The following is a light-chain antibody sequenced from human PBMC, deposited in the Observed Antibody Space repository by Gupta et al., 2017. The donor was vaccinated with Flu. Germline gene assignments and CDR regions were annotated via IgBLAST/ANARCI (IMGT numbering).Light chain of an antibody. CDR2: AAS. J-gene: IGKJ2*01. CDR1: QGISSY. V-gene: IGKV1-9*01. CDR3: QQLNSDPPMYT. Sequence: DIQLTQSPSFLSASVGDRVTITCRASQGISSYLAWYQQKPGKAPKLLIYAASTLQSGVPSRFSGSGAGTEFTLTISSRQPEDFATYYCQQLNSDPPMYTFGQGTKVEIK.